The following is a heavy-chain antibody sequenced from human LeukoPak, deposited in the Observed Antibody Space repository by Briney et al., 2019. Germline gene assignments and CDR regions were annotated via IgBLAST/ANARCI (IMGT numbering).Heavy chain of an antibody. CDR2: ITGSGGST. CDR3: AKGYGTTGTASSNWFDP. D-gene: IGHD1-1*01. V-gene: IGHV3-23*01. Sequence: GGSLRLSCAASGFTFSSYGMSWVRQAPGRGLEWVSAITGSGGSTYYADSVKGRFTISRDNSENTLYLQMNSLRVEDTAVYYCAKGYGTTGTASSNWFDPWGQGTLVTVSS. J-gene: IGHJ5*02. CDR1: GFTFSSYG.